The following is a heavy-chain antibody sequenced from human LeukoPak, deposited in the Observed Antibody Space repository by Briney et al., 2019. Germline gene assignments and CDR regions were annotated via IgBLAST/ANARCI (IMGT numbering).Heavy chain of an antibody. J-gene: IGHJ4*02. CDR2: ISSSGSTI. CDR1: GFTFSSYN. Sequence: PGGSLRLSCAASGFTFSSYNMNWVRQAPGKGREWVSYISSSGSTIYYADSVKGRFTVSRDNANNSRSLQMNSLRAEDTAVYYCARSESGYRYWGQGTLVTASS. CDR3: ARSESGYRY. V-gene: IGHV3-48*01. D-gene: IGHD3-3*01.